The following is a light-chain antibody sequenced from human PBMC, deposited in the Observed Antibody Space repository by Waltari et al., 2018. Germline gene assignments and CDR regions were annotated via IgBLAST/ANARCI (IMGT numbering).Light chain of an antibody. Sequence: DIQMTQSPSTLSASVGDRVTITCRASQTISSWLAWYQQTPGKPPKLLIYKASSLESGVPSTFSGSGSGTEFTLTISSLQTDDFATYYCQQYDSYPFTFGPGTRVDIK. CDR3: QQYDSYPFT. CDR1: QTISSW. J-gene: IGKJ3*01. CDR2: KAS. V-gene: IGKV1-5*03.